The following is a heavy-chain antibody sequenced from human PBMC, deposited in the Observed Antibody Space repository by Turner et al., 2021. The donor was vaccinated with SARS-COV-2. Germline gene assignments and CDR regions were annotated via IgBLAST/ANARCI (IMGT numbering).Heavy chain of an antibody. J-gene: IGHJ4*02. CDR1: GGSISSGAYY. CDR2: IDYSGST. Sequence: QVQLQESGPGLVQPSQTLSLTCTVSGGSISSGAYYWSWIRQHPGKGLEWIGYIDYSGSTYYNPALKSRVTISVDTSKNQFSLKLSSVTAADTAVYYCARAGTDWLQYYYFDYWGQGTLVTVSS. D-gene: IGHD3-9*01. V-gene: IGHV4-31*03. CDR3: ARAGTDWLQYYYFDY.